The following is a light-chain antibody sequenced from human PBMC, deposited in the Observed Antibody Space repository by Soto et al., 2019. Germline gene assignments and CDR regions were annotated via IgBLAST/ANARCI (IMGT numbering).Light chain of an antibody. CDR1: SSDVGNFKY. CDR2: EVS. Sequence: QCLLPEPASVSGSPGQSITISCTGTSSDVGNFKYVSWYQQHPGKVPRLMLYEVSNRPSGVSNRFSGSKSGNTAPLTISGLQAEDEADYYCSSYSTTYTYVYGSGTKVTVL. CDR3: SSYSTTYTYV. J-gene: IGLJ1*01. V-gene: IGLV2-14*01.